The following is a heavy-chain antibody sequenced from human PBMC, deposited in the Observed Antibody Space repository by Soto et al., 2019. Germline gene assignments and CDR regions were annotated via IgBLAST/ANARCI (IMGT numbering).Heavy chain of an antibody. CDR2: IKQDGSEK. CDR1: GFTFSSYW. D-gene: IGHD1-26*01. Sequence: EVQLVESGGGLVQPGGSLRLSCAASGFTFSSYWMSWVRQAPGKGLEWVANIKQDGSEKYYVDSVKGRFTISRDNAKNSLYLQRNSLRAEATAVYYCARDEAVGATEPAFCDYWGQGTLVTVSS. J-gene: IGHJ4*02. CDR3: ARDEAVGATEPAFCDY. V-gene: IGHV3-7*04.